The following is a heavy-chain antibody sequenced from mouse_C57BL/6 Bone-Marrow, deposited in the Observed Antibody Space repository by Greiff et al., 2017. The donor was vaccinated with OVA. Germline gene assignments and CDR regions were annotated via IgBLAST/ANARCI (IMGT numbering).Heavy chain of an antibody. CDR3: ARDGLYGNYRSWYFDV. Sequence: EVQLQESGPGLAKPSQTLSLACSVTGYSITSDYWNWIRKFPGNKLEYMGYISYSGSTYYNPSLKSRISITRDTSKNQYYLQLNSVTTEDTATYYCARDGLYGNYRSWYFDVWGTGTTVTVSS. J-gene: IGHJ1*03. V-gene: IGHV3-8*01. D-gene: IGHD2-1*01. CDR2: ISYSGST. CDR1: GYSITSDY.